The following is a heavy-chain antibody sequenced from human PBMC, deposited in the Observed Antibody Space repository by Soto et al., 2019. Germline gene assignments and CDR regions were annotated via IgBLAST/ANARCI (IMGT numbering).Heavy chain of an antibody. V-gene: IGHV3-23*01. CDR1: GFTFNNYA. CDR2: IKDSGHST. Sequence: GGSLRLSCAASGFTFNNYAMNWVRQAPGKGLEWVSGIKDSGHSTYYADSVRGRFTISRGNSKNTVYLQMNSLRAEDTAVYYCAKESNNWDYVRFFDPWGQGTLVTVSS. CDR3: AKESNNWDYVRFFDP. D-gene: IGHD1-7*01. J-gene: IGHJ5*02.